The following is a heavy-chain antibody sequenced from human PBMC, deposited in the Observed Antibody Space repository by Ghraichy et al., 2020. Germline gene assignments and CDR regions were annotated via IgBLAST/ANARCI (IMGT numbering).Heavy chain of an antibody. CDR2: ISGSGGST. Sequence: GGSLRLSCAASGFTFSSYAMSWVRQAPGKGLEWVSAISGSGGSTYYADSVKGRFTISRDNSKNTLYLQMNSLRAEDTAVYYCAKTANSGYYYVAYYYYYMDVWGKGTTVTVSS. J-gene: IGHJ6*03. CDR3: AKTANSGYYYVAYYYYYMDV. D-gene: IGHD3-22*01. V-gene: IGHV3-23*01. CDR1: GFTFSSYA.